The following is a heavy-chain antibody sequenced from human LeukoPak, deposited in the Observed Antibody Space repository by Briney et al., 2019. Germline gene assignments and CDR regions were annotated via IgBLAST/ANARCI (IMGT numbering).Heavy chain of an antibody. CDR1: GFTFSSYE. CDR2: ISSGSGTI. V-gene: IGHV3-48*03. J-gene: IGHJ4*02. D-gene: IGHD1-26*01. CDR3: ARGGSYYCLDY. Sequence: GGSLRLSCAASGFTFSSYEMNWVRQAPGKGLEWVSYISSGSGTIYYADSVKGRFTISRDNAKNSLSLQMNSLRAEDTAAYYCARGGSYYCLDYWGQGTLVTVSS.